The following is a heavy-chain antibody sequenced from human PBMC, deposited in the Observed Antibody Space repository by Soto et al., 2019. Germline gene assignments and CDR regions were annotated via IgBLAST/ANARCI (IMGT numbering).Heavy chain of an antibody. Sequence: ASVKVSCKASGYTFANYGIHWVHQAPGQRLEWMGWINAGDGGTKYSENFQGRVTITRDTSASTVYLGLSSLSSEDTASYYCARTGHSGSYDFWGQGTLVTVSS. CDR1: GYTFANYG. V-gene: IGHV1-3*01. CDR3: ARTGHSGSYDF. CDR2: INAGDGGT. J-gene: IGHJ4*02. D-gene: IGHD3-22*01.